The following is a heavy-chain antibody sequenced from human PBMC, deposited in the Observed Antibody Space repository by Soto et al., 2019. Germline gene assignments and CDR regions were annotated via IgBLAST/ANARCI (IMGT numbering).Heavy chain of an antibody. Sequence: QVHLVESGGGVVQPGRSLRLSCAASGFIFSDYALNWVRQAPGKGLEWVAVVSSDGSNTFYADSVKGRFSISRDNSKNILYLQMNSLTPEDTADYYCAGIMGVNPDWGQGTLVTVSS. CDR1: GFIFSDYA. CDR2: VSSDGSNT. CDR3: AGIMGVNPD. D-gene: IGHD3-10*01. V-gene: IGHV3-30-3*01. J-gene: IGHJ4*02.